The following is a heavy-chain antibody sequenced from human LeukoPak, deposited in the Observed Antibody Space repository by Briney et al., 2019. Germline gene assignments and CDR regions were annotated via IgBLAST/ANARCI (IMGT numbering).Heavy chain of an antibody. V-gene: IGHV1-69*04. CDR3: AAGGSGDYYYYYYGMDV. CDR2: IISIFGIA. D-gene: IGHD3-10*01. CDR1: GGTFTSYV. Sequence: GSSVKVSCKASGGTFTSYVISWVRQAPGQGLEWMGKIISIFGIANYAQKFQGRVTLTADKSTRTAYLELSSLRSEDTAVYYCAAGGSGDYYYYYYGMDVWGQGTTVTVSS. J-gene: IGHJ6*02.